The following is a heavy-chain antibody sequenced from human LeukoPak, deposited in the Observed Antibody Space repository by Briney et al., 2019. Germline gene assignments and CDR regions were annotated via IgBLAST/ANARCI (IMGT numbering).Heavy chain of an antibody. CDR2: IIPIPGIA. CDR3: ARAPAVSVLTI. V-gene: IGHV1-69*04. J-gene: IGHJ4*02. D-gene: IGHD4/OR15-4a*01. CDR1: GYTFTSYG. Sequence: SVKVSCKASGYTFTSYGISWVRQAPGQGLEWMGRIIPIPGIANYAQKFQGRVTITADKSTSTAYMELSSLRSEDTAVYYCARAPAVSVLTIWGQGTLVTVSS.